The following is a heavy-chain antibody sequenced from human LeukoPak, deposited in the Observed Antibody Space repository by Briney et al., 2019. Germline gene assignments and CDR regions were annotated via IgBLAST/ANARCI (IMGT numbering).Heavy chain of an antibody. J-gene: IGHJ1*01. Sequence: PSETLSLTCAVYGGSFSGYHWSWIRQPPGQGLEWDGEVNHSGSTNYNPSLQSRLTMSVDPSKSQFSQKLRSVTAPDTPVYYGARAAHRRPAEYCQHGGQGTRHSVPS. V-gene: IGHV4-34*01. CDR3: ARAAHRRPAEYCQH. CDR1: GGSFSGYH. CDR2: VNHSGST.